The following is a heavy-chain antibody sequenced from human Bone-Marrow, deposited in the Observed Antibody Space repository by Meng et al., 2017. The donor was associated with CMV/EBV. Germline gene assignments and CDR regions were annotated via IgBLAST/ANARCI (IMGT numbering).Heavy chain of an antibody. CDR3: ASLGAHRTGAVDY. J-gene: IGHJ4*02. V-gene: IGHV1-3*02. CDR2: SNAGNGNT. Sequence: ASVKVSCKASGYTFTSYAMHWVRQAPGQRLEWMGWSNAGNGNTKYSQEFQGRVTITADKSTSTAYMELSSLRSEDTAVYYCASLGAHRTGAVDYWGQGTLVTVSS. CDR1: GYTFTSYA. D-gene: IGHD7-27*01.